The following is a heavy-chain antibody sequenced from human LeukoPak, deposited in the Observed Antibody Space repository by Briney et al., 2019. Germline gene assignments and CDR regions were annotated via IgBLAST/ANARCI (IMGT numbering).Heavy chain of an antibody. CDR1: GVSIRSYH. V-gene: IGHV4-59*01. Sequence: SETLSLTCTVSGVSIRSYHWSWIRQPPGKRLEWIGYIYDSGSTNYNPSLKSRVTISIDTSKNQFSLKLSSVTAADTAVYYCAREAYCGGDCYSGFDYWGQGTLVTVSS. D-gene: IGHD2-21*02. J-gene: IGHJ4*02. CDR2: IYDSGST. CDR3: AREAYCGGDCYSGFDY.